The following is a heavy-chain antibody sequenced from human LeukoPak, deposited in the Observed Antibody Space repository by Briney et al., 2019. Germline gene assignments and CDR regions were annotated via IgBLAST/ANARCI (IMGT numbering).Heavy chain of an antibody. J-gene: IGHJ4*02. CDR1: EFTFSTYA. CDR2: ITDSGGTT. D-gene: IGHD2-15*01. CDR3: ARERYGGSLLD. Sequence: GGSLRLSCAASEFTFSTYAMSWVRQAPGKGLEWVSGITDSGGTTYYADSVKGRFTISRDNSKNTLYLQMNSLRAEDTAVYYCARERYGGSLLDWGQGTLVTVSS. V-gene: IGHV3-23*01.